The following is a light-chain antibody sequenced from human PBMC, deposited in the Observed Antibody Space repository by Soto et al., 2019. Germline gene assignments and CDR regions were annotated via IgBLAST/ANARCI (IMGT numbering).Light chain of an antibody. Sequence: ELVLTQSPGTLSLSPGERATLSCRASQSVSSSYLAWYQQKPGQAPRLLMYGASSRATGIPDRLSGSGSGTDFTLTISRLEPEDFAVYYCQQYGSSPPITFGQGTRLEI. V-gene: IGKV3-20*01. J-gene: IGKJ5*01. CDR3: QQYGSSPPIT. CDR1: QSVSSSY. CDR2: GAS.